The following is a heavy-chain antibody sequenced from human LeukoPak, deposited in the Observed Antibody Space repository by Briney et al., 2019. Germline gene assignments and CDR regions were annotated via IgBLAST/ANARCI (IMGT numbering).Heavy chain of an antibody. V-gene: IGHV3-64*01. CDR2: ISSNGGST. J-gene: IGHJ4*02. CDR3: AKPPYDSSGYYQSTFDY. D-gene: IGHD3-22*01. Sequence: PGGSLRLSCAASGFTFSSYAMHWVRQAPGKGLEYVSAISSNGGSTYYANSVKGRFTISRDNSKNTLYLQMGSLRAEDTAVYYCAKPPYDSSGYYQSTFDYWGQGTLVTVSS. CDR1: GFTFSSYA.